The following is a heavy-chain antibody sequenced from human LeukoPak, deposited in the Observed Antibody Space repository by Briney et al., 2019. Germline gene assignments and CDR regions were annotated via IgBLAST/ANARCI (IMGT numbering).Heavy chain of an antibody. CDR2: ISYDGSNK. V-gene: IGHV3-30-3*01. Sequence: GGSLRLSCAASGFTFSSYAMHWVRQAPGKGPEWVAVISYDGSNKYYADSVKGRFTISRDNSKNTLYLQMNSLRAEDTAVYYCATAVAYTYFDYWGQGTLVTVSS. D-gene: IGHD6-19*01. CDR3: ATAVAYTYFDY. J-gene: IGHJ4*02. CDR1: GFTFSSYA.